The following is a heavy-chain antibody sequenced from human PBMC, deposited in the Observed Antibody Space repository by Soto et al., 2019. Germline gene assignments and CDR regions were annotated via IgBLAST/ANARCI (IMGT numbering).Heavy chain of an antibody. D-gene: IGHD6-19*01. CDR1: GFTFSSYA. CDR2: ISGSGGST. J-gene: IGHJ1*01. V-gene: IGHV3-23*01. CDR3: AKDKSGDSSGWSRAEYFQH. Sequence: EVQLLESGGGLVQPGGSLRLSCAASGFTFSSYAMGWVRQAPGKGLEWVSAISGSGGSTYYADSVKGRFTISRDNSKNTLYLQMNSLRAEDTAVYYCAKDKSGDSSGWSRAEYFQHWGQGTLVTVSS.